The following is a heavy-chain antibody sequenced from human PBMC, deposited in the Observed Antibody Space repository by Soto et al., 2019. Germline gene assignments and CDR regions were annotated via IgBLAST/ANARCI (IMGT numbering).Heavy chain of an antibody. CDR2: INPNSGGT. D-gene: IGHD4-17*01. CDR3: ARGTTVTTLGYYYYGMDV. Sequence: ASVKVSCKAAGYAFTVYYMHWVRQAPRQGLEWMGWINPNSGGTNYAQKFQGWVTMTRDTSISTAYMELSRLRSDDTAVYYCARGTTVTTLGYYYYGMDVWGQGTTVTVS. V-gene: IGHV1-2*04. CDR1: GYAFTVYY. J-gene: IGHJ6*02.